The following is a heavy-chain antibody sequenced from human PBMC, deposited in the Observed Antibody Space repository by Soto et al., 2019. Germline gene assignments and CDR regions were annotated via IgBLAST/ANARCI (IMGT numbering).Heavy chain of an antibody. J-gene: IGHJ5*01. D-gene: IGHD2-21*01. CDR1: GGSISSSSYY. V-gene: IGHV4-39*01. CDR3: GRVVEGATRHTDLDS. Sequence: SETLSLTCTVSGGSISSSSYYWGWIRQPPGKGLEWIGSIYYSGSTYYNPSLKSRVTISVDTANNQVSLRMRSLTAADTAVYYCGRVVEGATRHTDLDSWGQGTLVTVSS. CDR2: IYYSGST.